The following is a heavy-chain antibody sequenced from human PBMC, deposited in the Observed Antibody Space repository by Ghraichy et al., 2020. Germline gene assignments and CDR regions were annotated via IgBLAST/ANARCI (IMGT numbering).Heavy chain of an antibody. CDR2: IIPIFGTA. CDR1: GGTFSSYA. Sequence: VKVSCKASGGTFSSYAISWVRQAPGQGLEWMGGIIPIFGTANYAQKFQGRVTITADESTSTAYMELSSLRSEDTAVYYCARDGITMVRGVIIRGWFDPWGQGTLVTVSS. V-gene: IGHV1-69*01. D-gene: IGHD3-10*01. CDR3: ARDGITMVRGVIIRGWFDP. J-gene: IGHJ5*02.